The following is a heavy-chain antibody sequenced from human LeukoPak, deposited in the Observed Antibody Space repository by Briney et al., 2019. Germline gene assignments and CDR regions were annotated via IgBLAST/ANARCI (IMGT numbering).Heavy chain of an antibody. Sequence: SETLSLTRAVYGGSFSGYYWSWIRQPPGKGLEWIGEINHSGSTNYNPSLKSRVTISVDTSKNQFSLKLSSVTAADTAVYYCAREAYYYYGMDVWGQGTTVTVSS. J-gene: IGHJ6*02. CDR1: GGSFSGYY. CDR3: AREAYYYYGMDV. V-gene: IGHV4-34*01. CDR2: INHSGST.